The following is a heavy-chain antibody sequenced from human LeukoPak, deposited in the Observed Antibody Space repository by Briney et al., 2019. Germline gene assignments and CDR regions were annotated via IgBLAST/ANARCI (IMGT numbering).Heavy chain of an antibody. CDR3: ARDGKGTGHYSY. CDR2: IHCNGNT. CDR1: GDSISSYY. J-gene: IGHJ4*02. V-gene: IGHV4-59*01. Sequence: SETLSLTCSVSGDSISSYYWTWIRQTPGKGLEWIAYIHCNGNTKSNPSLKSRVTISLDTSKNQFSLKLTSLTAADTAVYYCARDGKGTGHYSYWGQGTLVTVSS. D-gene: IGHD1-26*01.